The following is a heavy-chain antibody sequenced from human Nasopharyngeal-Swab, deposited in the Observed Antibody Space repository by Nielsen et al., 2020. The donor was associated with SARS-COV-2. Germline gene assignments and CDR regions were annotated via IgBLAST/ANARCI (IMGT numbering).Heavy chain of an antibody. CDR2: INQGGTT. V-gene: IGHV4-34*01. D-gene: IGHD3-22*01. J-gene: IGHJ4*02. Sequence: SETLSLTCAVFSGSFSDYKWHWVRQPPGKGLEWLGEINQGGTTSYNPSLKSRVTISSDPSKNQFSLKLSSVTAADTAVYYCARGHRSISMIVVVIATAHFYFDSWGRGTLVTVTS. CDR1: SGSFSDYK. CDR3: ARGHRSISMIVVVIATAHFYFDS.